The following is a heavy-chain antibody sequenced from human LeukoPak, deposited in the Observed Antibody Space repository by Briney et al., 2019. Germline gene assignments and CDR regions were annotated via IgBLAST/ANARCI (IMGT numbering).Heavy chain of an antibody. D-gene: IGHD3-10*01. Sequence: GGSLRLSCAASGFTFSSYGMHWVRQAPGKGLEWVAVISYDGSNKYYADSVKGRFTISSDNSKNTLYLQMNSLRAEDTAVYYCAKDPHYYGSGSYGDYFDYWGQGTLVTVSS. CDR1: GFTFSSYG. CDR2: ISYDGSNK. V-gene: IGHV3-30*18. J-gene: IGHJ4*02. CDR3: AKDPHYYGSGSYGDYFDY.